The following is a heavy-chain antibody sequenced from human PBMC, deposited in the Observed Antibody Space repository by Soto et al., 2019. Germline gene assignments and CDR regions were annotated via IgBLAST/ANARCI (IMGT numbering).Heavy chain of an antibody. CDR2: IYYSGST. CDR3: ARTNYDSSGYSFDH. J-gene: IGHJ4*02. Sequence: SETLSLTCTVSGGSISSYYWSWIRQPPGKGLEWTGYIYYSGSTNYNPSLKSRVTISVDTSKNQFSLKLSSVTAADTAVYYCARTNYDSSGYSFDHWGQGTLVTVSS. CDR1: GGSISSYY. D-gene: IGHD3-22*01. V-gene: IGHV4-59*01.